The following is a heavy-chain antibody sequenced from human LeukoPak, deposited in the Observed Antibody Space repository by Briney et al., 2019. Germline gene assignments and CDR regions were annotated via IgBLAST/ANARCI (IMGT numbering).Heavy chain of an antibody. V-gene: IGHV7-4-1*02. CDR2: INTNTGNP. Sequence: ASVKVSCKASGYTFTSYDINWVRQAPGQGLEWMGWINTNTGNPTYAQGFTGRFVFSLDTSVSTAYLQISSLKAEDTAVYYCARVVGCGGDCYSGSDYWGQGTLVTVSS. D-gene: IGHD2-21*02. J-gene: IGHJ4*02. CDR3: ARVVGCGGDCYSGSDY. CDR1: GYTFTSYD.